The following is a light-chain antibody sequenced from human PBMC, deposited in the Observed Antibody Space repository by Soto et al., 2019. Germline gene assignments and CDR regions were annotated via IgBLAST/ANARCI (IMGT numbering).Light chain of an antibody. Sequence: IVLRQSPGTLALSPGERVTLSCRASQSVSSSYLAWYQQKPGQAPRLLIYGASSRVTGIPDRFSGSGSGTDFTLTIARLEPEDFAVYYCPQYGKSPWTFGQGTKVDIK. CDR2: GAS. CDR3: PQYGKSPWT. CDR1: QSVSSSY. J-gene: IGKJ1*01. V-gene: IGKV3-20*01.